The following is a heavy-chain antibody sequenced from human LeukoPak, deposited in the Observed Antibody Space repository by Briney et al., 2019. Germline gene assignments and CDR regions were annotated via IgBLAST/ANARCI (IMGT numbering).Heavy chain of an antibody. J-gene: IGHJ4*02. CDR2: IKEDGSEK. Sequence: GGSLRLSCAASGFTFSSYWMSWVRQAPGKGLEWVANIKEDGSEKYYVDSVKGRFTISRDNAKNSLYLHMNSLRDKDTAVHYCARDPDYHDSNHDYWGQGTLVTVSS. CDR1: GFTFSSYW. D-gene: IGHD3-22*01. V-gene: IGHV3-7*01. CDR3: ARDPDYHDSNHDY.